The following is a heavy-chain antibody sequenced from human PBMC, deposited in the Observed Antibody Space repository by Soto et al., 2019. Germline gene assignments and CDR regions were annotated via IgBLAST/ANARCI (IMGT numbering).Heavy chain of an antibody. V-gene: IGHV3-23*01. CDR1: GFTFSSYA. CDR2: ISGSGGST. D-gene: IGHD3-10*01. Sequence: EVQLLESGGGLVQPGGSLRLSCAASGFTFSSYAMSWVRQAPGKGLEWVSAISGSGGSTYYADSVKGRFTISRDNSKNTLYLQMNSLRAEDTAVYYCANVLLWFGDAGNYWGQGTLVTVSS. CDR3: ANVLLWFGDAGNY. J-gene: IGHJ4*02.